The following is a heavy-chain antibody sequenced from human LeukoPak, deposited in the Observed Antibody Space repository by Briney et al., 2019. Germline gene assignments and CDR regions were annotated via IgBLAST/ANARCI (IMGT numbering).Heavy chain of an antibody. Sequence: GKSLRLSCAASGFTFSIYALHWVRQAPGKGLEWMAIISHDGSDKSYADSVKGRFSISRDDSKNTLYLQMSSLRTEDTAVYYCARDRVAVADRYFDLWGRGTLVTVSS. J-gene: IGHJ2*01. D-gene: IGHD2-15*01. V-gene: IGHV3-30-3*01. CDR3: ARDRVAVADRYFDL. CDR1: GFTFSIYA. CDR2: ISHDGSDK.